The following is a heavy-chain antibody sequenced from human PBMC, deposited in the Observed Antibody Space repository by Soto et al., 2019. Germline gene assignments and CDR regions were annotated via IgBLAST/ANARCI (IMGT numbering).Heavy chain of an antibody. V-gene: IGHV1-24*01. Sequence: GASVEVSCKVSGYTLAELSMHWVRQAPGKGLEWMGGFDPEDAETIYAQKFQGRVSMTMDTSTDTAYMELTSLRAEDSAVYYCTTGQRPIRFLEWLSRYYFDFWGQGTLVTVSS. D-gene: IGHD3-3*01. CDR2: FDPEDAET. CDR3: TTGQRPIRFLEWLSRYYFDF. J-gene: IGHJ4*02. CDR1: GYTLAELS.